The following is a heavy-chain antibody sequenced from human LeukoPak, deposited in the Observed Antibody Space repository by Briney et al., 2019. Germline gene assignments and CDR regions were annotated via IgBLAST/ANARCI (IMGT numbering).Heavy chain of an antibody. CDR2: IKYDGSDK. CDR3: ARGAEWRDY. Sequence: GGSLRLSCGASGSSFSEYWMSWVRQAPGKGLEWVANIKYDGSDKNYVESVKGRFIISRDNAEKAVYLQMNSLRVDDTAVYYCARGAEWRDYWGQGTLVTVSS. J-gene: IGHJ4*02. D-gene: IGHD3-3*01. V-gene: IGHV3-7*01. CDR1: GSSFSEYW.